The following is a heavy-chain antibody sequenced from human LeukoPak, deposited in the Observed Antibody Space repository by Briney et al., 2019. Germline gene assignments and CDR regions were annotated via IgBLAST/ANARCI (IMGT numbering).Heavy chain of an antibody. J-gene: IGHJ3*02. CDR3: ARVISGGCSSTSCYSTVNDAFDI. CDR1: GGTFSSYA. V-gene: IGHV1-69*13. Sequence: ASVKVSCKASGGTFSSYAVSWVRQAPGQGLEWMGGIIPIFGTANYAQKFQGGVTITADESTSTAYMELSSLRSEDTAVYYCARVISGGCSSTSCYSTVNDAFDIWGQGTMVTVSS. D-gene: IGHD2-2*01. CDR2: IIPIFGTA.